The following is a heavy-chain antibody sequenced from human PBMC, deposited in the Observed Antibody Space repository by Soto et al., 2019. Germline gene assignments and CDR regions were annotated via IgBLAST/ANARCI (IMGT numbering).Heavy chain of an antibody. V-gene: IGHV1-18*01. CDR3: ARERGGYSYGDS. J-gene: IGHJ4*02. CDR1: GEMFTGSC. Sequence: SAEVCCKDSGEMFTGSCSSWVQHSPGQGLERMGWVNIHSGDTNHAQNLQGRVTITTDRSTGTAYLELRSLRLDDTAVYYCARERGGYSYGDSWGQGTLVTVSS. D-gene: IGHD5-18*01. CDR2: VNIHSGDT.